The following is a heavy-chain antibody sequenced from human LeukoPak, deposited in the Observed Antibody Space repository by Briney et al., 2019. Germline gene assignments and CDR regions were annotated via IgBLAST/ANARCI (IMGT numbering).Heavy chain of an antibody. CDR1: GGSISSYY. D-gene: IGHD3-22*01. CDR2: IYYSGST. CDR3: ARQGSTAMATYYYDSSGYPDAFDI. Sequence: SETLSLTCTVSGGSISSYYWSWIRQPSGKGLEWRGYIYYSGSTNYNPSLKSRVTISVDTSKNQFSLKLSSVTAADTAVYYCARQGSTAMATYYYDSSGYPDAFDIWGQGTMVTVSS. V-gene: IGHV4-59*08. J-gene: IGHJ3*02.